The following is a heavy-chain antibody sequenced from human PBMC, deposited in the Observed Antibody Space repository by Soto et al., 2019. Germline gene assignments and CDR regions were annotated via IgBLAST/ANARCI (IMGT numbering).Heavy chain of an antibody. V-gene: IGHV1-24*01. CDR3: ATDVGALDF. CDR2: IEAGNGDT. D-gene: IGHD3-16*01. Sequence: ASVKVSCKVSGYTLTELSMHWVRQAPGKGLEWMGGIEAGNGDTKYAQKFQGRVTITRDTSASTAYMDLSSLSSEDTAVYYCATDVGALDFWGQGTLVTVSS. CDR1: GYTLTELS. J-gene: IGHJ4*02.